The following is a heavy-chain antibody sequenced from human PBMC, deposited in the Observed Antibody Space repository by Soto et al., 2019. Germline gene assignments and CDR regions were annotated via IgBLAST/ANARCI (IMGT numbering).Heavy chain of an antibody. V-gene: IGHV3-53*01. CDR2: IYSGGST. CDR1: GFTVSSTY. CDR3: ARGVPITPGTFDY. D-gene: IGHD5-12*01. J-gene: IGHJ4*02. Sequence: GGSLRLSCAASGFTVSSTYMSWFRQAPGKGLEWISIIYSGGSTFYADSVKGRFTISRDNSKNTLYLQMNSLRAEDTAVYYCARGVPITPGTFDYRGQGTLVTVSS.